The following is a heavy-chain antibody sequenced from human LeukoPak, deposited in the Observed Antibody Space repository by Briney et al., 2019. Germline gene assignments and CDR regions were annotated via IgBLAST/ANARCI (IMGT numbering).Heavy chain of an antibody. V-gene: IGHV3-66*01. CDR1: GFAVSSSY. J-gene: IGHJ3*02. CDR2: IYSGGTT. Sequence: GGSLRLSCEASGFAVSSSYMTCVRRAPGKGLEWVSVIYSGGTTHYADSVRDRFTLSTDKTKNTLYLQMNILRAEDTAVYYCARDMIDSSASYPGHAFDIWGQGTKVTVSS. D-gene: IGHD3-22*01. CDR3: ARDMIDSSASYPGHAFDI.